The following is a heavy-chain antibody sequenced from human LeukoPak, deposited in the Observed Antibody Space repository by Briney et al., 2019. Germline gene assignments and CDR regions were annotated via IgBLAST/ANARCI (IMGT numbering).Heavy chain of an antibody. CDR2: INHSGST. CDR3: ARRRSYGSGSYLNWFDP. J-gene: IGHJ5*02. CDR1: GGSFSGYY. D-gene: IGHD3-10*01. Sequence: PSETLSLTCAVYGGSFSGYYWSWIRQPPGKGLEWIGEINHSGSTNYNPSLKSRVTISVDTSKNQFSLKLSSVTAADTAVYYCARRRSYGSGSYLNWFDPWGQGTLVTVSS. V-gene: IGHV4-34*01.